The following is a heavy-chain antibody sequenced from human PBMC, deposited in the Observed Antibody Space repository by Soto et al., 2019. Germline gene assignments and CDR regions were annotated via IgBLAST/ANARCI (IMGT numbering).Heavy chain of an antibody. CDR1: GGSISSYY. Sequence: QVQLQESGPGLVKPSETLSLTCTVSGGSISSYYWSWIRQPPGKGLEWIGYIYYSGSTNYNPSLKSRVTRTVDTYKNQLSLKLSSVTAAATGVYYCASGEERVAMPSGYWGPGTLVTVSS. D-gene: IGHD2-2*01. V-gene: IGHV4-59*01. CDR3: ASGEERVAMPSGY. J-gene: IGHJ4*02. CDR2: IYYSGST.